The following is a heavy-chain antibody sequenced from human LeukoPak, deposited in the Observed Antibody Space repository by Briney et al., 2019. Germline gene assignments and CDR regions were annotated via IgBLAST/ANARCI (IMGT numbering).Heavy chain of an antibody. J-gene: IGHJ4*02. CDR1: GGSFSGYS. CDR2: INHSGGT. D-gene: IGHD6-13*01. V-gene: IGHV4-34*01. Sequence: SETLSLTCAVYGGSFSGYSWNWIRQPPVKGLEWIGEINHSGGTNYNPSLKSRVTISVDTSKKQFYLKLSSVTAADAAVYYCARMYSSTIPSGYWGQGTLVTVSS. CDR3: ARMYSSTIPSGY.